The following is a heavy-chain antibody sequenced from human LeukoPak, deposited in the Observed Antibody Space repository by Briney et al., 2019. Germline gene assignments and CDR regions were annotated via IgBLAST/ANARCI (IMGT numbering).Heavy chain of an antibody. CDR1: GFSFSSYD. V-gene: IGHV3-30*04. CDR2: ISKGENNK. CDR3: ARGSYDRSGSASDY. Sequence: GGSLRLSCAASGFSFSSYDAHCVRQAPGKGLEWVALISKGENNKYYADSVKGRFTISRDNSKNTLYVQMNSLRAEDTAMYYCARGSYDRSGSASDYWGQGTLVTVSS. J-gene: IGHJ4*02. D-gene: IGHD3-22*01.